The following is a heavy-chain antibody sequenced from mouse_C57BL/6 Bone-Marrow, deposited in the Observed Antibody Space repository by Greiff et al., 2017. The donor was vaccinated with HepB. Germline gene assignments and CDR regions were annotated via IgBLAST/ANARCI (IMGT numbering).Heavy chain of an antibody. D-gene: IGHD1-1*01. CDR3: ARYYGSSYYYAMDY. CDR1: GYTFTNYW. V-gene: IGHV1-63*01. CDR2: IYPGGGYT. Sequence: VKLKQSGAELVRPGTSVKMSCKASGYTFTNYWIGWAKQRPGHGLEWIGDIYPGGGYTNYNEKFKGKATLTADKSSSTAYMQFSSLTSEDSAIYYCARYYGSSYYYAMDYWGQGTSVTVSS. J-gene: IGHJ4*01.